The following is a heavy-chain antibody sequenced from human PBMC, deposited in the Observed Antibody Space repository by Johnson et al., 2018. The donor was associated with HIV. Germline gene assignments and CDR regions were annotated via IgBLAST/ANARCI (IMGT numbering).Heavy chain of an antibody. CDR2: ISSSTNTI. D-gene: IGHD2-21*01. Sequence: VQLVESGGGLVQPGGSLRLSCAASGFTFSSYWMSWIRQAQGKGLEWVSYISSSTNTIYYADSVKGRFTISRDNAKNSLALQMNSLRAEDTAVYYCVREGEDAFDIWGQGTMVTVSS. CDR1: GFTFSSYW. CDR3: VREGEDAFDI. J-gene: IGHJ3*02. V-gene: IGHV3-48*04.